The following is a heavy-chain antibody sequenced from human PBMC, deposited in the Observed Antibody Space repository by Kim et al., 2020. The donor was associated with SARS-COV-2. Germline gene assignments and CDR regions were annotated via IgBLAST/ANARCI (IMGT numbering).Heavy chain of an antibody. J-gene: IGHJ5*02. V-gene: IGHV4-59*01. D-gene: IGHD2-21*01. CDR3: ASSSQRDHLCWFDP. Sequence: NPSRNSRVAVSVDTSKNQFSLKLSSVTAADTAIYYCASSSQRDHLCWFDPWGQGTLVTVSS.